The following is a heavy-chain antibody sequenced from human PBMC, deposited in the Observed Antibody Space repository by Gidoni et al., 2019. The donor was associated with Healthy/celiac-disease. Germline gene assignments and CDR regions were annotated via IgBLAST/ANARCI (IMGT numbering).Heavy chain of an antibody. CDR1: GGSISRYY. Sequence: QVQLQESGPGLVKPSETLSLTCTVSGGSISRYYWSWIRQAPGKGLEWIWYICYSGSNNYNPHPKRRVIITGEKDKNQFLLKLSLGNAADTAVYYCARDNRYCSSTSCYLGAFDIWGQGTMVTVSS. J-gene: IGHJ3*02. CDR3: ARDNRYCSSTSCYLGAFDI. V-gene: IGHV4-59*01. D-gene: IGHD2-2*01. CDR2: ICYSGSN.